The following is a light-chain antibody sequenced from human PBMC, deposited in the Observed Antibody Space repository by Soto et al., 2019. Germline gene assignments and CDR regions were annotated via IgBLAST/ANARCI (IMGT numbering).Light chain of an antibody. CDR1: QSVLYSSNNKNY. J-gene: IGKJ1*01. V-gene: IGKV4-1*01. CDR3: QQYYTTPWT. CDR2: WAS. Sequence: IVMTQSPDSLAVSLGERATINCKSSQSVLYSSNNKNYLAWYQQKPGQPPKALIYWASTRESGVPDRFSGSGSGTDFTLTISSLQAEDVAVYYCQQYYTTPWTFVQGTKVEIK.